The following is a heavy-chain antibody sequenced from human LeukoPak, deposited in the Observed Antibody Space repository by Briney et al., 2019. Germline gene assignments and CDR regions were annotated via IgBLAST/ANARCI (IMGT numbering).Heavy chain of an antibody. V-gene: IGHV4-59*01. CDR2: IYYSGST. CDR3: ASSYSSSWYWFDP. CDR1: GGSISSYY. Sequence: PSEALSLTCTVSGGSISSYYWSWIRQPPGKGLEWIGYIYYSGSTNYNPSLKSRVTISVDTSKNQFSLKLSSVTAADTAVYYCASSYSSSWYWFDPWGQGTLVTVSS. J-gene: IGHJ5*02. D-gene: IGHD6-13*01.